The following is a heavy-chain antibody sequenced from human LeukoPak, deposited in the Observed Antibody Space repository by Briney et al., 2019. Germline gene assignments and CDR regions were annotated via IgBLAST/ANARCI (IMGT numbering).Heavy chain of an antibody. CDR1: GGSFSGYY. CDR3: ARGRSYSEGWLRNRRLRRIFDY. Sequence: SETLSLTCAVYGGSFSGYYWSWIRQPPGKGLEWIGEINHSGSTNYNPSLKSRVTISVDTSKNQFSLKLSSVTAADTAVYYCARGRSYSEGWLRNRRLRRIFDYWGQGTLVTVSS. D-gene: IGHD5-12*01. J-gene: IGHJ4*02. CDR2: INHSGST. V-gene: IGHV4-34*01.